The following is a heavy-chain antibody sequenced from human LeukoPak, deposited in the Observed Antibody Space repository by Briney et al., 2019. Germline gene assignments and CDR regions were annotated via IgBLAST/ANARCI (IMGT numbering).Heavy chain of an antibody. D-gene: IGHD3-22*01. J-gene: IGHJ6*03. Sequence: GGSLRLSCAASGFTFSSYSMNWVRQAPGKGLEWVSSISSSSSYIYHADSVKGRFTISRDNAKNSLYLQMNSLRAEDTAVYYCARVVRYYYDPSYYYYYMDVWGKGTTVTVSS. CDR1: GFTFSSYS. CDR3: ARVVRYYYDPSYYYYYMDV. CDR2: ISSSSSYI. V-gene: IGHV3-21*04.